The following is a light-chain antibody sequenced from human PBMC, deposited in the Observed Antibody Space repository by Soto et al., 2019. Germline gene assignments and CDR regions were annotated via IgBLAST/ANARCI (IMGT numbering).Light chain of an antibody. V-gene: IGLV2-8*01. CDR3: SSHAGNNNYV. Sequence: QSALTQPPSASGSPGQSVAISCTGTSSDVGGQNYVSWYQQHPGKAPKLIIYAVTERPSGVPDRFSGSKSGNTASLTVSGLQTEDEADYYCSSHAGNNNYVFGTGTNVTVL. CDR2: AVT. CDR1: SSDVGGQNY. J-gene: IGLJ1*01.